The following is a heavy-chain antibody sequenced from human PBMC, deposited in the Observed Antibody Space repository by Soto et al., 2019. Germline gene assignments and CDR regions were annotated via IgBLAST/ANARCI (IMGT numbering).Heavy chain of an antibody. CDR1: GFTFSRYS. Sequence: GGALRLSCAASGFTFSRYSMNWVRQAPGKGLEWVSYISSSGSITNYADSVKGRFTISRDSAKNSLYLQMNSLTAEDTAVYYCARDRSPASIREVIRQTDFDRCGLGP. D-gene: IGHD3-10*01. V-gene: IGHV3-48*01. CDR2: ISSSGSIT. J-gene: IGHJ4*02. CDR3: ARDRSPASIREVIRQTDFDR.